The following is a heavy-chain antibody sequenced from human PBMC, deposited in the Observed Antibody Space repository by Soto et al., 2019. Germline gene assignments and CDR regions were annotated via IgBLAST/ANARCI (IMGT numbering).Heavy chain of an antibody. V-gene: IGHV1-8*01. Sequence: PSVKVSCKASGYTFTSYDINWVRQATGQGLEWMGWMNPNSGNTGYAQKFQGRVTMTRNTSISTAYMELSSLRSEDTAVYYCARGITGTNWFDPWGQGTLVTVSS. CDR3: ARGITGTNWFDP. D-gene: IGHD1-7*01. J-gene: IGHJ5*02. CDR2: MNPNSGNT. CDR1: GYTFTSYD.